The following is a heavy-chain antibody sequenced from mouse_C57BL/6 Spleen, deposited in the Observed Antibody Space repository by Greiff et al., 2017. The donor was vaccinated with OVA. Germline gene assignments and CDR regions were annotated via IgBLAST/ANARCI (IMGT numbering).Heavy chain of an antibody. CDR2: INPNNGGT. CDR1: GYTFTDYN. V-gene: IGHV1-18*01. CDR3: ARTDYERFAY. Sequence: VQLKQSGPELVKPGASVKIPCKASGYTFTDYNMDWVKQSHGKSLEWIGDINPNNGGTIYNQKFKGKATLTVDKSSSTAYMELRSLTSEDTAVYYCARTDYERFAYWGQGTLVTVSA. D-gene: IGHD2-4*01. J-gene: IGHJ3*01.